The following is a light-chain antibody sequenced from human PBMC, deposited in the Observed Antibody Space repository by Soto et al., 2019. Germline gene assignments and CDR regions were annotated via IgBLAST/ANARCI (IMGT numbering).Light chain of an antibody. CDR1: QSVLYSSNNKNY. J-gene: IGKJ2*01. V-gene: IGKV4-1*01. CDR2: WAS. CDR3: QQYYTTPSYT. Sequence: DIVMTQSPDSLAVSLGERATINCKSSQSVLYSSNNKNYLAWYQQKPGQPPKLLIYWASTRESGVPARFSGSGSGTDFTLTISSLQAEDVAVYYCQQYYTTPSYTFGQGTKLEIK.